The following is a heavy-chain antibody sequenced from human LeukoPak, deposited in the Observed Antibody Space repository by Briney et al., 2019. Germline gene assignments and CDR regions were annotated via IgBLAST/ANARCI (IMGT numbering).Heavy chain of an antibody. CDR2: IWYDGSNK. D-gene: IGHD3-22*01. CDR3: AKSGGYYLGLGWFDP. Sequence: GGSLRLSCAASGFTFSSYGMHWVRQAPGKGLEWVAVIWYDGSNKYYADSVKGRFTIPRDNSKNTLYLQMNSLRAEDTAVYYCAKSGGYYLGLGWFDPWGQGTLVTVSS. V-gene: IGHV3-33*06. CDR1: GFTFSSYG. J-gene: IGHJ5*02.